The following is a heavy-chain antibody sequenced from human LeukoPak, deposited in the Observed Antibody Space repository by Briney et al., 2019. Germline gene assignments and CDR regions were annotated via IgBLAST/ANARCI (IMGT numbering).Heavy chain of an antibody. J-gene: IGHJ4*02. CDR3: ARGLFEAGYYGFFDY. D-gene: IGHD3-22*01. V-gene: IGHV4-34*01. CDR2: INHSGST. Sequence: PSETLSLTCAVYGGSFSGYYWSWIRQPPGKGLEWIEEINHSGSTNYNPSLKSRVTISVDTSKNQFSLKLSSVTAADTAVYYCARGLFEAGYYGFFDYWGQGTLVTVSS. CDR1: GGSFSGYY.